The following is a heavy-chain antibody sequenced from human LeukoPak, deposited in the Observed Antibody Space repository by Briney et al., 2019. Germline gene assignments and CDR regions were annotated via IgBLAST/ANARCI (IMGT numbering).Heavy chain of an antibody. J-gene: IGHJ4*02. CDR1: GFTFSIYA. CDR2: ITSNGDNT. Sequence: GGSLRLSCAASGFTFSIYAMHWVRQAPGKGLEYVSSITSNGDNTYYANSVKGRFTISRDNSRNTLYLQMGSLRADDMAIYYCARDLRGAGDYWGQGTLVTVSS. D-gene: IGHD1-26*01. V-gene: IGHV3-64*01. CDR3: ARDLRGAGDY.